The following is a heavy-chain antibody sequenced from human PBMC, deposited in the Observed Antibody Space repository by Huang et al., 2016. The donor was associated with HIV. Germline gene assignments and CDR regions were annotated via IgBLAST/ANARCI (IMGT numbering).Heavy chain of an antibody. V-gene: IGHV4-39*01. CDR1: GGSIRSSDYH. CDR3: ARHREGPVAYYSGWGSHLNYMDV. Sequence: QLLLQESGPGLVKPSEALALTCAVSGGSIRSSDYHWGWIRQPPGKGLEWIGSIYNKGRTHDSPSLKSRVTIAVDTSKNLFFPNLTSMTAADTAVYYCARHREGPVAYYSGWGSHLNYMDVWGRGRTVVVSS. D-gene: IGHD3-10*01. J-gene: IGHJ6*03. CDR2: IYNKGRT.